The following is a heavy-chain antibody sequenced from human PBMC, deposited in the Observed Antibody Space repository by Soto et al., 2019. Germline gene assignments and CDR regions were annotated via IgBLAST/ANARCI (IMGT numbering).Heavy chain of an antibody. Sequence: GESLKISCKGSGYSFTSYWIGWVRQMPGKGLEWMGIIYPGDSDTRYSPSFQGQVTISADKSVSTAYLQWSSLKASDTAMYYCARGGGDCSGGSCHFDYWGQGTLVTVSS. V-gene: IGHV5-51*01. CDR1: GYSFTSYW. CDR3: ARGGGDCSGGSCHFDY. J-gene: IGHJ4*02. D-gene: IGHD2-15*01. CDR2: IYPGDSDT.